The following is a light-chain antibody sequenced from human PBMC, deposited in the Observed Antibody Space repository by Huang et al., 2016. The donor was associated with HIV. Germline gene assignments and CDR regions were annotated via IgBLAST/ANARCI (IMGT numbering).Light chain of an antibody. CDR1: QSVSNN. CDR3: QQYNNWPPST. V-gene: IGKV3-15*01. J-gene: IGKJ2*02. Sequence: EMVMTQSPATLSVSPGERVTLSCRASQSVSNNLAWYQQKPGQAPRLLIYGAATRATGIPARFSGSGCGTEFTLTISGLHSEDFAVYYCQQYNNWPPSTFGQGTKLEIK. CDR2: GAA.